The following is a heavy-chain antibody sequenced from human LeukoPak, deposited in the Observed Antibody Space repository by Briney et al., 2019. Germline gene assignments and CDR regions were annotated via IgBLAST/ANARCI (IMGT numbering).Heavy chain of an antibody. CDR2: TNSGGGT. D-gene: IGHD5-24*01. CDR3: ARPRHGYNYGAFDI. Sequence: GGSLRLSCAASGFTVSSKYMTWVRQAPGKGLEWVSVTNSGGGTNYADSVKGRFTISRDSSKNTLYLQMNSLRAEDTAVYYCARPRHGYNYGAFDIWGQGTMVTVSS. V-gene: IGHV3-66*04. J-gene: IGHJ3*02. CDR1: GFTVSSKY.